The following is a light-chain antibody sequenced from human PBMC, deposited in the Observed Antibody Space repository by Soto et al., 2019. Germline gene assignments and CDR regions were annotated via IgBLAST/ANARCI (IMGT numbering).Light chain of an antibody. CDR2: GNT. V-gene: IGLV1-40*01. Sequence: QSVLTQPPSVSGAPGQRVTISCTGSSSNIGAGYDVHWYHQLPGTAPKLLIFGNTNRPSGGPARFSGSKSGTSASLAINGLQADDEANYYCHSYDSTLSASIFGGGTKLTVL. CDR1: SSNIGAGYD. J-gene: IGLJ2*01. CDR3: HSYDSTLSASI.